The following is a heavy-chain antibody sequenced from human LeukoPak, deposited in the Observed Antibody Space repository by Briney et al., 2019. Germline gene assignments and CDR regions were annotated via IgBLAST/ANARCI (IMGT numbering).Heavy chain of an antibody. D-gene: IGHD6-6*01. CDR1: GFTFSNYY. Sequence: PGGSLRLSCAASGFTFSNYYKSWGLQAPGKGLEWVSSISLSGGTTDYADSVKGRFTISRDNSKNTLDLQMNSLTAEDTALYYCAKEDRGSSHKSCAYSGQGTLVTVSS. V-gene: IGHV3-23*01. CDR2: ISLSGGTT. J-gene: IGHJ4*02. CDR3: AKEDRGSSHKSCAY.